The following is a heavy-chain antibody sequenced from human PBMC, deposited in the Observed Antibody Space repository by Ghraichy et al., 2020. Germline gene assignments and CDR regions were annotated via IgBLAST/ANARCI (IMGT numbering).Heavy chain of an antibody. CDR3: ARRLLAGTGYYYYGMDV. Sequence: SETLSLTCTVSGGSISSSSYYWGWIRQPPGKGLEWIGSIYYSGSTYYNPSLKSRVTISVDTSKNQFSLKLSSVTAADTAVYYCARRLLAGTGYYYYGMDVWGQGTTVTVSS. CDR2: IYYSGST. D-gene: IGHD6-13*01. V-gene: IGHV4-39*01. CDR1: GGSISSSSYY. J-gene: IGHJ6*02.